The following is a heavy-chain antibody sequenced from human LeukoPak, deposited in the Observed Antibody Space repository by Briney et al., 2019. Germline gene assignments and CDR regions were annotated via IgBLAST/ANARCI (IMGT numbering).Heavy chain of an antibody. CDR2: IYYGGNT. CDR1: GGSLSSSF. V-gene: IGHV4-59*08. CDR3: ARLPTIYYYDSSGYGPFRHY. Sequence: SETLSLTCTVSGGSLSSSFWNWVRQPPGKGLEWIGQIYYGGNTNYNPSLKSRVAISLDTSKNQFSLKLSSVTAADTAVYYCARLPTIYYYDSSGYGPFRHYWGQGTLVTVSS. D-gene: IGHD3-22*01. J-gene: IGHJ4*02.